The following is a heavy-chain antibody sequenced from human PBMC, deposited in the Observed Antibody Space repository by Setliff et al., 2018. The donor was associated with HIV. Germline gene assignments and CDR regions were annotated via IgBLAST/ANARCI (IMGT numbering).Heavy chain of an antibody. CDR2: ISSSGTYI. J-gene: IGHJ4*02. CDR1: GYTFTGHY. V-gene: IGHV3-21*01. Sequence: SCKASGYTFTGHYLHWVRQAPGKGLEWVSSISSSGTYIYYADSMKGRFTISRDKAGNSLYLQLNNVRAEDTAVYYCTRMIPPRSNRFSSGWFDYWGQGTVVTVSS. CDR3: TRMIPPRSNRFSSGWFDY. D-gene: IGHD6-19*01.